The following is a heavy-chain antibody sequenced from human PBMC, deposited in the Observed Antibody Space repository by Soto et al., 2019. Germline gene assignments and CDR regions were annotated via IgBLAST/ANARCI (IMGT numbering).Heavy chain of an antibody. CDR3: AKGPGYSDY. D-gene: IGHD2-2*02. J-gene: IGHJ4*02. CDR1: GFTFSSYG. Sequence: QVQLVESGGGVVQPGRSLRLSCAASGFTFSSYGMHWVRQAPGKGLEWVAVISYDGSNKYYADSVKGRFTISRDNSKNTLYLQMNSLRAEDTAVYYCAKGPGYSDYWGQGTLVTVSS. CDR2: ISYDGSNK. V-gene: IGHV3-30*18.